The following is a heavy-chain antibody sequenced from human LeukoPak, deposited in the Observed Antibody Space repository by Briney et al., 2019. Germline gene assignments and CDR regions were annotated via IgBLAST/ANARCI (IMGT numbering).Heavy chain of an antibody. Sequence: ASVKVSCKASGYTFTSYGINWVRQAPGQGLEWMGWISAYNGNTNYAQKLQGRVTMTTDTSTSTAYMELRSLRSDDTAVYYCASMVRGVNVAFDIWGQGTMVTVSS. CDR3: ASMVRGVNVAFDI. CDR2: ISAYNGNT. D-gene: IGHD3-10*01. CDR1: GYTFTSYG. V-gene: IGHV1-18*01. J-gene: IGHJ3*02.